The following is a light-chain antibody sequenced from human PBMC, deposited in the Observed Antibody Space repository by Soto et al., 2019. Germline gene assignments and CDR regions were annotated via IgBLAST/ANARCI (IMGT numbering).Light chain of an antibody. CDR2: GAS. CDR1: QTIDNK. CDR3: QQYKDWRT. Sequence: IVMTQSPATLSVSPGERATLSCRASQTIDNKLALYQQRPGQAPRLLIYGASIRATGIPARFSGSGSGTEFTLNISGLQSEDFGVYYCQQYKDWRTFGQGTNVDIK. V-gene: IGKV3-15*01. J-gene: IGKJ1*01.